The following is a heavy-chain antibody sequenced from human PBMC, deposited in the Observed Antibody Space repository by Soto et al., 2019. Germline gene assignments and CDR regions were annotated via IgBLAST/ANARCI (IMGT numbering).Heavy chain of an antibody. D-gene: IGHD6-6*01. CDR1: GGTFSSYA. V-gene: IGHV1-69*06. Sequence: QVQLVQSGAEVKKPGSSVKVSCKASGGTFSSYAISWVLQAPGQGLEWMGGIIPIFGTANYAQKFQGRVTITADKSTSTASVEQSSLRSEGTAVYYCARTYSNSSTAWFDPWGQGTLVTVST. J-gene: IGHJ5*02. CDR3: ARTYSNSSTAWFDP. CDR2: IIPIFGTA.